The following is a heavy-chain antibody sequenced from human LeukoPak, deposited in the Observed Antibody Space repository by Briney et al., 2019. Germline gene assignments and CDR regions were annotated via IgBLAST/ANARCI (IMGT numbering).Heavy chain of an antibody. CDR1: GYTFTGYY. CDR3: ARDAGSGSYDY. D-gene: IGHD1-26*01. Sequence: ASVKVSRKASGYTFTGYYMHWVRQAPGQGLKWMGWINPNSGGTNYAQKFQGRVTMTRDTSISTAYMELSRLRSDDTAVYYCARDAGSGSYDYWGQGTLVTVSS. V-gene: IGHV1-2*02. CDR2: INPNSGGT. J-gene: IGHJ4*02.